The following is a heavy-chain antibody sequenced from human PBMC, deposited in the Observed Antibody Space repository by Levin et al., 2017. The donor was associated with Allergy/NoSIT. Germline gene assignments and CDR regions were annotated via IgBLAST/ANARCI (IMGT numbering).Heavy chain of an antibody. D-gene: IGHD4-23*01. J-gene: IGHJ3*02. CDR3: AKGTDYGGNLRPAFDI. CDR2: ISGSDGST. Sequence: GGSLRLSCAASGFTFNNYAMSWVRQAPGKGLEWVSVISGSDGSTHYADSVKGRFTISRDNSKNTLYLQMNSLRADDTAAYYCAKGTDYGGNLRPAFDIWGQGTMVNVSS. V-gene: IGHV3-23*01. CDR1: GFTFNNYA.